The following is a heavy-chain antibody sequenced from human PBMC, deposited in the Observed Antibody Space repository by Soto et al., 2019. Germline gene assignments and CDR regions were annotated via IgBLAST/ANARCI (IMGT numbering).Heavy chain of an antibody. D-gene: IGHD5-12*01. V-gene: IGHV4-59*01. J-gene: IGHJ4*02. Sequence: NPSETLSLTCTVSGGSISSYYWSWIRQPPGKGLEWIGYIYYSGSTNSNPSLKSRVTISVDTSKNQFSLKLSSVTAADTAVYYCARDSKRGYSGYDKLDYWGQGTLVTV. CDR2: IYYSGST. CDR1: GGSISSYY. CDR3: ARDSKRGYSGYDKLDY.